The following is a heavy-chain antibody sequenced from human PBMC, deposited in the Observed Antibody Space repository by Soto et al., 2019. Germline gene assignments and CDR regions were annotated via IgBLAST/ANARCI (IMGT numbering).Heavy chain of an antibody. CDR1: GGSISSYY. CDR3: ARDLSREHGDYVGNWFDP. J-gene: IGHJ5*02. Sequence: QVQLQESGPGLVKPSETLSLTCSVSGGSISSYYWSWIRQPPGKGLEWIGDIYYSGSTNYNTSLKSRVNISVDTSKKQSSLKLRSVTAADTALYYCARDLSREHGDYVGNWFDPWGQGTLVTVSS. V-gene: IGHV4-59*01. CDR2: IYYSGST. D-gene: IGHD4-17*01.